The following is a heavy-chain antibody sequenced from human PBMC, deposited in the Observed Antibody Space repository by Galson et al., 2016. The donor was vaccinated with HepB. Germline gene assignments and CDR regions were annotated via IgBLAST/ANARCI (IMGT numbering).Heavy chain of an antibody. Sequence: SLRLSCAASGFTFNNYWMSWVRQAPGKGLEWVANIKRDGTEKYYLDSVEGRFTVSRDNAKNSLSLQMDSLRAEDTAVYYCARGSDYGSGSYGIYFDYWGQGTLVTVSS. CDR3: ARGSDYGSGSYGIYFDY. D-gene: IGHD3-10*01. CDR1: GFTFNNYW. J-gene: IGHJ4*02. CDR2: IKRDGTEK. V-gene: IGHV3-7*04.